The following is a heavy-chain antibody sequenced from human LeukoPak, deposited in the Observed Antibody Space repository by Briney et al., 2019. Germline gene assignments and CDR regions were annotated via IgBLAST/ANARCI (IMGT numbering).Heavy chain of an antibody. CDR3: AATYYYDSSGYYYWDY. V-gene: IGHV4-39*07. Sequence: SETLSLTCTVSGGSISSSSYYWGWIRQPPGKGLEWIGSIYYSGSTYYNPSLKSRVTISVDTSKNQFSLKPSSVTAADTAVYYCAATYYYDSSGYYYWDYWGQGTLVTVSS. CDR2: IYYSGST. D-gene: IGHD3-22*01. J-gene: IGHJ4*02. CDR1: GGSISSSSYY.